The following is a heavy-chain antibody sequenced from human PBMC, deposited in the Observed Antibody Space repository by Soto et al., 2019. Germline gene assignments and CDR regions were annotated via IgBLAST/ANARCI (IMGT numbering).Heavy chain of an antibody. CDR2: IYHSGST. D-gene: IGHD6-13*01. CDR1: GQSIKSNFL. CDR3: ARARAAAGKEFDY. Sequence: SETLSLTCLVSGQSIKSNFLWAWVRPSPGKDLEWIGEIYHSGSTYYNPSLKSRVTISVDRSKNQFSLKLSSVTAADTAVYYCARARAAAGKEFDYWGQGTLVTVSS. V-gene: IGHV4-4*02. J-gene: IGHJ4*02.